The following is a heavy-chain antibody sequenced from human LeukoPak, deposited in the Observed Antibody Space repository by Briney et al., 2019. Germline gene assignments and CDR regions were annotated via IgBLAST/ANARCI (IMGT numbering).Heavy chain of an antibody. CDR1: GFTFSSYA. CDR3: ARDSDEFLRRGTGDY. V-gene: IGHV3-21*01. Sequence: SGGSLRLSCAASGFTFSSYAMSWVRQAPGKGLEWVSSISSSSSYIYYADSVKGRFTISRDSAKNSLYLQMNSLRAEDTAVYYCARDSDEFLRRGTGDYWGQGTLVTVSS. J-gene: IGHJ4*02. D-gene: IGHD3-3*01. CDR2: ISSSSSYI.